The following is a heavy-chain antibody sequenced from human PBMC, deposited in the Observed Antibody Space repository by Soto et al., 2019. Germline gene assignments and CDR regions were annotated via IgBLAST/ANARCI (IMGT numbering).Heavy chain of an antibody. J-gene: IGHJ4*02. CDR2: IWYDGSNK. D-gene: IGHD3-10*01. Sequence: QVQLVESGGGVVQPGRSLILSCAASGFTFSSYGMHWVRQAPGKGLEWVAVIWYDGSNKYYADSVKGRFTSSRDNSKNTPDLRMNGLRAEDTAVYSCARESITMVRGVDYWGQGTLVTVSS. V-gene: IGHV3-33*01. CDR3: ARESITMVRGVDY. CDR1: GFTFSSYG.